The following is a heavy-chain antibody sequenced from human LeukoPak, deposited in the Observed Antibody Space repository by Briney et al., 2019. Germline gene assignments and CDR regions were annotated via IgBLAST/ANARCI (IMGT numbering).Heavy chain of an antibody. J-gene: IGHJ4*02. CDR3: ARSMTTVTTRGEFDY. V-gene: IGHV4-30-4*07. D-gene: IGHD4-17*01. Sequence: SETLSLTCAVSGGSISSGGYSWSWIRQPPEKGLEWIGYIYYSGSTYYNPSLKGRVTISVDTSKNQFSLKLSSVTAADTAVYYCARSMTTVTTRGEFDYWGQGTLVTVSS. CDR2: IYYSGST. CDR1: GGSISSGGYS.